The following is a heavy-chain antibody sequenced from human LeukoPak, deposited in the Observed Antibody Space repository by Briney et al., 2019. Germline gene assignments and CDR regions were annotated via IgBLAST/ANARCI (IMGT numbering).Heavy chain of an antibody. CDR2: IYYSGST. V-gene: IGHV4-31*03. CDR3: ARMVRGVMDYYYYGMDV. J-gene: IGHJ6*02. D-gene: IGHD3-10*01. CDR1: GGSISSGGYY. Sequence: SQTLPLTCTVSGGSISSGGYYWSWIRQHPGKGLEWIGYIYYSGSTYYNPSLKSRVTISVDTSKNQFSLKLSSVTAADTAVYYCARMVRGVMDYYYYGMDVWGQGTTVTVSS.